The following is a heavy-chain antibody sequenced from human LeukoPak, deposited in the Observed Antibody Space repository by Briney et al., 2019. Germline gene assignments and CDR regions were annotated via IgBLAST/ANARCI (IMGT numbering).Heavy chain of an antibody. Sequence: SETLSLTCTVSGGSISSYYWSWIRQPPGKGLEWIGYIYYSGSTNYNPSPKSRVTISVDTSKNQFSLKLSSVTAADTAVYYCARDLFGEAVWGQGTMVTVSS. D-gene: IGHD3-3*01. CDR3: ARDLFGEAV. V-gene: IGHV4-59*01. CDR1: GGSISSYY. J-gene: IGHJ3*01. CDR2: IYYSGST.